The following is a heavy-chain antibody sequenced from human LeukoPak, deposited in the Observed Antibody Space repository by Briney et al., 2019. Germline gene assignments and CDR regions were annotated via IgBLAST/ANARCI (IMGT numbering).Heavy chain of an antibody. CDR3: ARDVPVRVHDSSGYTGGFDP. CDR2: IYYSGST. CDR1: GGSVSSSSYY. V-gene: IGHV4-61*01. Sequence: SETLSLTCTVSGGSVSSSSYYWGWIRQSPGKGLEWIGSIYYSGSTNYNPSLKSRVTISVDTSKNQFSLKLSSVTAADTAVYYCARDVPVRVHDSSGYTGGFDPWGQGTLVTVSS. D-gene: IGHD3-22*01. J-gene: IGHJ5*02.